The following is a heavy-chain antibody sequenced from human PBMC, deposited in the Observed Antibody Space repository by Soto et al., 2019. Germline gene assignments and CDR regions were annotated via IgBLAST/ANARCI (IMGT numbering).Heavy chain of an antibody. V-gene: IGHV3-23*01. J-gene: IGHJ6*02. CDR1: GFTFSSYG. CDR3: AKTVPYCASDVCPEIYYYYYALDV. D-gene: IGHD2-21*01. CDR2: IVGGGGST. Sequence: PGGSLRLSCTASGFTFSSYGMSWVRQAPGKGLEWVSAIVGGGGSTYYADFVKGRFTISRDNSKNTLYLQMHSLRADDTAVYYCAKTVPYCASDVCPEIYYYYYALDVWGQGTNVTVSS.